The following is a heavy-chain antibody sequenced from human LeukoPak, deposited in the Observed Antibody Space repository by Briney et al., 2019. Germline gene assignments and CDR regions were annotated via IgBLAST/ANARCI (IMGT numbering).Heavy chain of an antibody. CDR1: GGTFSSYA. CDR3: ARATNLDTAMVTPFDY. CDR2: IIPIFGTA. Sequence: ASVKVPCKASGGTFSSYAISWVRQAPGQGLEWMGGIIPIFGTANYAQKFQGRVTITADKSTSTAYMELSSLRSEDTAVYYCARATNLDTAMVTPFDYWGQGTLVTVSS. J-gene: IGHJ4*02. V-gene: IGHV1-69*06. D-gene: IGHD5-18*01.